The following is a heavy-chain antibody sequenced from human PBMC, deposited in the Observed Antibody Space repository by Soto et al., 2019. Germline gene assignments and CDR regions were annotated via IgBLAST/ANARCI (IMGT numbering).Heavy chain of an antibody. V-gene: IGHV4-39*01. D-gene: IGHD2-2*01. J-gene: IGHJ5*02. CDR3: ARHHLRRGGPAAENWFDP. CDR1: GGSISSSSYY. CDR2: IYYSGST. Sequence: SETLSLTCTVSGGSISSSSYYWGWIRQPPGKGLEWIGSIYYSGSTYYNPSLKSRVTISVDTSKNQFSLKLSSVTAADTAVYYCARHHLRRGGPAAENWFDPWGQGTLVTVSS.